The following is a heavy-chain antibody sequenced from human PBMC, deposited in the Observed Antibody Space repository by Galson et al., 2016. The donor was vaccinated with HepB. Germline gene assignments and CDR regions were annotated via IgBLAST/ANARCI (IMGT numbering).Heavy chain of an antibody. Sequence: SLRLSCAASGFTFSSYGMHWVRQAPGKGLEWVAVLWYDGSNKYYADSVKGRFTISRDNSKNTLYLQMNSLRAEDTAVYYCARGSNYFDYYYYGMDVWGQGTTVTVSS. CDR2: LWYDGSNK. V-gene: IGHV3-33*01. J-gene: IGHJ6*02. D-gene: IGHD4-11*01. CDR3: ARGSNYFDYYYYGMDV. CDR1: GFTFSSYG.